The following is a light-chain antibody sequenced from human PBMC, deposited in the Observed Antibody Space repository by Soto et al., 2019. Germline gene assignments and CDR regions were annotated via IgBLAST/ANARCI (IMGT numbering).Light chain of an antibody. CDR2: RNN. J-gene: IGLJ2*01. CDR1: SSNIGSNY. CDR3: GGWDDSLSGPG. V-gene: IGLV1-47*01. Sequence: QSVLTQPPSASGTPGQRVNISCSGSSSNIGSNYVYWYRQFPGTAPKLLIQRNNQRPSGVPARFSGSKSGTSASLAISGLRSEDEAEYYCGGWDDSLSGPGFGGGAKLTGL.